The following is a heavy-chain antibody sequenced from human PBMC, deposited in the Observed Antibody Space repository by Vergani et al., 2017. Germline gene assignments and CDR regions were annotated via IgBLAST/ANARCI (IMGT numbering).Heavy chain of an antibody. CDR1: GFTFSSYA. J-gene: IGHJ6*03. V-gene: IGHV3-30*04. Sequence: QVQLVESGGGVVQPGRSLRLSCAASGFTFSSYAMHWVRQAPGKGLEWVAVISYDGSNKYYADSVKGRFTISRDNSKNTLYLQMNSLGAEDTAVYYCAGDQGGDDLGYYCYMDVWGKGTTVTVSS. CDR3: AGDQGGDDLGYYCYMDV. D-gene: IGHD3-16*01. CDR2: ISYDGSNK.